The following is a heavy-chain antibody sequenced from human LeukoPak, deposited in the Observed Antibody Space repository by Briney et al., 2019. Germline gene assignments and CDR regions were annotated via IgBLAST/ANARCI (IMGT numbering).Heavy chain of an antibody. CDR3: ATSPRYKQQLGYFDY. V-gene: IGHV3-30-3*01. J-gene: IGHJ4*02. CDR2: ISYDETNK. Sequence: GGSLRLSCAASGLTFSNYAMHWVRQAPGKGLEWVAVISYDETNKYYADSVKGRFTISRDNSKSTLYLQMNSLRAEDTAVYYCATSPRYKQQLGYFDYWGQGTLVTVSS. CDR1: GLTFSNYA. D-gene: IGHD6-13*01.